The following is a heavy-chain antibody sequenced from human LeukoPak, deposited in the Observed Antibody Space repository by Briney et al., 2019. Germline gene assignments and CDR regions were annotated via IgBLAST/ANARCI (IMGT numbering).Heavy chain of an antibody. CDR3: ARGVGSASYYGMDV. Sequence: GGSLRLSGAASAFTFSSYGMHWVRQAPGKGLEWVAVIWYDGSNKYYADSVKGRFTISRDKSKNTLYLQMNSLRAEDTGVYYCARGVGSASYYGMDVWGQGTTVTVSS. CDR2: IWYDGSNK. V-gene: IGHV3-33*01. CDR1: AFTFSSYG. J-gene: IGHJ6*02. D-gene: IGHD2-2*01.